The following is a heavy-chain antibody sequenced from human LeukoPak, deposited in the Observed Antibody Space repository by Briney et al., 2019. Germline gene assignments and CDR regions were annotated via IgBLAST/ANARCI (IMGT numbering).Heavy chain of an antibody. CDR3: ARYVVYGSGKYYFDY. CDR1: GGSISSSTYY. D-gene: IGHD3-10*01. CDR2: INYSGST. J-gene: IGHJ4*02. Sequence: SETLSLTCTVSGGSISSSTYYWDWIRQPPGKGLEWIASINYSGSTYYNPSLKSRVTISVDTSENQFSLKLSSVTAADTAVYYCARYVVYGSGKYYFDYWGQGTLVTVSS. V-gene: IGHV4-39*01.